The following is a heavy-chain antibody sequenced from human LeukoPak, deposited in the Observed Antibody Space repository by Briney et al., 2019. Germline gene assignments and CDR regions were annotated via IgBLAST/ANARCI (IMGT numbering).Heavy chain of an antibody. CDR3: ARMAAPNYFDH. CDR1: GFTFSSYS. CDR2: ISSSSSTI. V-gene: IGHV3-48*04. D-gene: IGHD6-6*01. J-gene: IGHJ4*02. Sequence: GGSLRLSCAASGFTFSSYSMNWVRQAPGKGLEWVSYISSSSSTIYYSDSVNGRFTISRDNAKNSLYLQMNSLRAEDTAVYCCARMAAPNYFDHWGQGTLVPVSS.